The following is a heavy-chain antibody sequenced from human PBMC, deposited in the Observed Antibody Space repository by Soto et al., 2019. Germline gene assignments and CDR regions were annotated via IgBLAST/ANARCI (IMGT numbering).Heavy chain of an antibody. D-gene: IGHD3-3*01. CDR2: ISYDGSNK. V-gene: IGHV3-30*18. CDR3: AKDRRAFWSGYFYYYYGMDV. CDR1: GFTFSSYV. Sequence: PGGSLRLSCAASGFTFSSYVMHWVRQSPGKGLEWVAVISYDGSNKYYADSVKGRFTISRDNSKNTLYLQMNSLRAEDTAVYYCAKDRRAFWSGYFYYYYGMDVWGQGTTVTVSS. J-gene: IGHJ6*02.